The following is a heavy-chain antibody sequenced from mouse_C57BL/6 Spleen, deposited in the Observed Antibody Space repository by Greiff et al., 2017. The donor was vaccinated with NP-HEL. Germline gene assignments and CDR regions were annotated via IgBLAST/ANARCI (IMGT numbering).Heavy chain of an antibody. CDR1: GYAFTNYL. J-gene: IGHJ1*03. CDR2: INPGSGGT. CDR3: ARGAYYYGSSRYFDV. D-gene: IGHD1-1*01. V-gene: IGHV1-54*01. Sequence: QVQLKESGAELVRPGTSVKVSCKASGYAFTNYLIEWVKQRPGQGLEWIGVINPGSGGTNYNEKFKGKATLTADKSSSTAYMQHSSLTSEDSAVYFCARGAYYYGSSRYFDVWGTGTTVTVSS.